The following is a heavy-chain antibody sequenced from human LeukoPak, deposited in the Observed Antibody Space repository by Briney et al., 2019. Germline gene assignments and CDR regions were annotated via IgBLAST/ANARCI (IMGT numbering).Heavy chain of an antibody. D-gene: IGHD2/OR15-2a*01. CDR3: VSFYETY. V-gene: IGHV3-74*01. CDR2: IDSDGGWT. Sequence: GGSLRLSCAASGNYWRHWVRQAPGKGLVWVSHIDSDGGWTSYADSVKGRFTISKDNAKNTVYLQMNSLRAEDTAVYYCVSFYETYWGRGTLVTVSS. J-gene: IGHJ4*02. CDR1: GNYW.